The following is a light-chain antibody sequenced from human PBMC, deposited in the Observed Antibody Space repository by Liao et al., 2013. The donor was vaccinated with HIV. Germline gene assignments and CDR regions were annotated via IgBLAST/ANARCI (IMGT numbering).Light chain of an antibody. Sequence: SYELTQPPSVSVSPGQTASIPCSGEKVGARIVSWYQVKPGQSPEVIIYQNYQRPSGTPERFSGSNSGNTATLTISRVEAGDEADYYCQVWDSSSDHPGWVFGGGTKLTVL. J-gene: IGLJ3*02. CDR2: QNY. CDR1: KVGARI. CDR3: QVWDSSSDHPGWV. V-gene: IGLV3-21*01.